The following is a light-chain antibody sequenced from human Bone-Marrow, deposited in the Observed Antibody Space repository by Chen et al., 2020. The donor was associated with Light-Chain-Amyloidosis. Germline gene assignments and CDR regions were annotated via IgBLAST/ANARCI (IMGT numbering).Light chain of an antibody. J-gene: IGLJ3*02. Sequence: QSALTQPASVSGSPGQSITISCTGTSSDGGGYNFVSWYQQHPGKAPKLMIYDVSNRPSGVSNRFSVSKSGNTASLTISGLQAEDEADYYCSSYTSSITLEFGGGTKLTVL. CDR2: DVS. CDR1: SSDGGGYNF. V-gene: IGLV2-14*01. CDR3: SSYTSSITLE.